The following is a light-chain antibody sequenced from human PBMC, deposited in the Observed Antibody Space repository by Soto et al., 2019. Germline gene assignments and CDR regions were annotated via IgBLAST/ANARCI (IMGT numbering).Light chain of an antibody. V-gene: IGKV1-27*01. Sequence: IQLTQSPSALSSSVGDRVTSNXRASNGISNYLPWYQQKPGXVPKXXXDDXSTLQSGGPSRLSGSGSATDFTLTSSSLQHEYFANYYSQKYNSAPRTFGQGTKVDI. J-gene: IGKJ1*01. CDR3: QKYNSAPRT. CDR2: DXS. CDR1: NGISNY.